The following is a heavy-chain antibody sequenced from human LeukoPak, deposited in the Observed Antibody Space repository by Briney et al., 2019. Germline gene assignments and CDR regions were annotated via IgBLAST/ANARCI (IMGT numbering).Heavy chain of an antibody. CDR3: ASRHYYDSSGYEVFDP. V-gene: IGHV4-30-4*01. CDR1: GGSISSGDYY. Sequence: PSQTLSLTCTVSGGSISSGDYYWSWIRQPRGKGLEWIGYIYYSGSTYYNPSLKSRVTISVDTSKNQFSLKLSSVTAADTAVYYCASRHYYDSSGYEVFDPWGQGTLVTVSS. J-gene: IGHJ5*02. D-gene: IGHD3-22*01. CDR2: IYYSGST.